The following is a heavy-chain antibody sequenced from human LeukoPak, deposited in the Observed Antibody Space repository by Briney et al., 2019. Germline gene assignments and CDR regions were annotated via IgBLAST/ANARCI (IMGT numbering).Heavy chain of an antibody. V-gene: IGHV4-34*01. J-gene: IGHJ4*02. CDR3: ARFDTMVRGVIPFFDY. D-gene: IGHD3-10*01. CDR1: GGTFSGYY. Sequence: SETLSLTCAVYGGTFSGYYWSWIRQPPGKGLEWIGEINHSGSTNYNPSLKSRVTISADTSKNQFSLKLSSVTAADTAVYYCARFDTMVRGVIPFFDYWGQGTLVTVSS. CDR2: INHSGST.